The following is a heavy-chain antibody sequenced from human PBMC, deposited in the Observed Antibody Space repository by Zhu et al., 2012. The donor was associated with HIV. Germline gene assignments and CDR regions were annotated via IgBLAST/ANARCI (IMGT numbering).Heavy chain of an antibody. CDR3: ARIREDILTGFYYYYMDV. CDR1: GYSISSSNW. CDR2: MSYSGST. V-gene: IGHV4-28*01. D-gene: IGHD3-9*01. Sequence: QVQLRESGPGLVKPSDTLSLTCAVSGYSISSSNWWGWIRQPPGKGLEWIAYMSYSGSTYYNVSLKSRVTMSVDTSKNQFSLKLRSVTAVDTAVYYCARIREDILTGFYYYYMDVWGKGTTVTVSS. J-gene: IGHJ6*03.